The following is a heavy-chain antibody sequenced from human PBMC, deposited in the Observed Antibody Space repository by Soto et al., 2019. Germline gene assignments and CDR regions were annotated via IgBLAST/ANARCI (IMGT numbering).Heavy chain of an antibody. CDR2: IYYSGST. CDR1: GGSISSYY. D-gene: IGHD2-15*01. V-gene: IGHV4-59*01. CDR3: ARLGYCSGGSCYSPSYYYGRDV. J-gene: IGHJ6*02. Sequence: PSETLSLTCTVSGGSISSYYWSWIRQPPGKGLEWIGYIYYSGSTNYNPSLKSRVTISVDTSKNQFSLKLSSVTAADTAVYYCARLGYCSGGSCYSPSYYYGRDVWGQGTTVTVSS.